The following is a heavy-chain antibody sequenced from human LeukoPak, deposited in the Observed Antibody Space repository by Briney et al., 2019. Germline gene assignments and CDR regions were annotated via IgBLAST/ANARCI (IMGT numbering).Heavy chain of an antibody. Sequence: GGSLRLSCAASGFTFSSYWMNWARQAPGKGLEWVASINHNGNVNYYVDSVKGRFTISRDNAKNSLYLQMSNLRAEDTAVYYCAKVTPPDDSEFDYWGQGTLVTVSS. J-gene: IGHJ4*02. D-gene: IGHD2-15*01. CDR2: INHNGNVN. V-gene: IGHV3-7*03. CDR1: GFTFSSYW. CDR3: AKVTPPDDSEFDY.